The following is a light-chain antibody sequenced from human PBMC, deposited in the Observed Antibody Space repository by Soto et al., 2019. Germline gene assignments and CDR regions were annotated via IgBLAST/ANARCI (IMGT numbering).Light chain of an antibody. J-gene: IGKJ2*01. V-gene: IGKV3-11*01. CDR2: DAS. Sequence: EIVLTQSPATLSLPPGERATLSCRASQSVRSYLAWYQQKPGQAPRLLIYDASNRATGIPARFSGSGSGTDFTLTISSLEPEDFAVYYCQERSNWPPYTFGQGTKLEIK. CDR3: QERSNWPPYT. CDR1: QSVRSY.